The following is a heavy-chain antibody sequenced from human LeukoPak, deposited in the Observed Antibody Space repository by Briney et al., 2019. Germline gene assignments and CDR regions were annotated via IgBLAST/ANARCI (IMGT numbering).Heavy chain of an antibody. CDR2: IYPDDSDT. V-gene: IGHV5-51*01. CDR3: ARLSRYSSSSAFDY. D-gene: IGHD6-6*01. Sequence: GESLKISCKGSGYSFTSYRIGWVRQLPGKGLEWMGIIYPDDSDTTYSPSFQGQVTISADKSISTAYLRWSSLKASDTAMYYCARLSRYSSSSAFDYWGQGTLVTVSS. CDR1: GYSFTSYR. J-gene: IGHJ4*02.